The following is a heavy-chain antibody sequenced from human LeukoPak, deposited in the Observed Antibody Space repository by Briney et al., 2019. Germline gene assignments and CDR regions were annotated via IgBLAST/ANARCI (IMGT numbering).Heavy chain of an antibody. CDR3: AKAKGFSGSSTFDY. V-gene: IGHV3-23*01. J-gene: IGHJ4*02. CDR1: GFSFNSYA. Sequence: GGSLRLSCEVSGFSFNSYAMSWVRQAPGKGLEWVSAISGSGGSTYYADSVKGRFTISRDNSKNTLYLQMNSLRAEDTAVYYCAKAKGFSGSSTFDYWGQGTLVTVPS. D-gene: IGHD1-26*01. CDR2: ISGSGGST.